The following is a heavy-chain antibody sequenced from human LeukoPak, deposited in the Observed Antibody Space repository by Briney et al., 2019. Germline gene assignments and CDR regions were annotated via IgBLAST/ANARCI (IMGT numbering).Heavy chain of an antibody. D-gene: IGHD6-13*01. Sequence: GASVKVSCKASGYTFTSYGISWVRQAPGQGLEWMGWISAYNGNTNYAQKLQGRVTMTTDTSTSTAYMELRSLRSDDTAVYYCARGDSSSWYPPNYYYYYYMDVWGKGTTVTVSS. V-gene: IGHV1-18*01. CDR2: ISAYNGNT. CDR1: GYTFTSYG. CDR3: ARGDSSSWYPPNYYYYYYMDV. J-gene: IGHJ6*03.